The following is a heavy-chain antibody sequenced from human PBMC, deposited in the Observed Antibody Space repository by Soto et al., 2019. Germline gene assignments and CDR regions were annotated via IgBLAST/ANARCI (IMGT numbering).Heavy chain of an antibody. D-gene: IGHD3-10*01. CDR2: IYYSGSP. J-gene: IGHJ5*02. CDR1: GASIQSSSYS. Sequence: QVQLQESGPGLVKPSQTLSLTCTVSGASIQSSSYSWNWIRQHPGKGLEWIGHIYYSGSPYYNPSLRSRVFISVDTSKNQFSLKLNSVTDADTAVYFCARDGLPRGAVGYNWFDPWGQGTLVTVSS. CDR3: ARDGLPRGAVGYNWFDP. V-gene: IGHV4-31*03.